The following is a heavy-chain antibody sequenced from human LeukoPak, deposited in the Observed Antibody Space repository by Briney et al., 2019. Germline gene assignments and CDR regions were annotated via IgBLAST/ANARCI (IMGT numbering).Heavy chain of an antibody. CDR1: GFTFINAW. J-gene: IGHJ4*02. D-gene: IGHD1-26*01. CDR2: IKSKTDGDIT. CDR3: TTVGSYLPY. Sequence: GGSLRLSCAASGFTFINAWMNGVRQAPGKGLEWVGRIKSKTDGDITDYAAPVKGRFTISRDDSKNTLYLQMNSLETEDTAVYYCTTVGSYLPYWGQGTLVTVSS. V-gene: IGHV3-15*01.